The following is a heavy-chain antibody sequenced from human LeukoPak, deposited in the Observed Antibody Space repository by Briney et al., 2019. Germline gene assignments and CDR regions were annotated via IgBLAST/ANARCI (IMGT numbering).Heavy chain of an antibody. J-gene: IGHJ4*02. CDR3: ARLAGGSGSYPFDY. D-gene: IGHD3-10*01. Sequence: GASLKISCMASGYSFASCWIGCLRQMPGKGLEWIGIIYPGDSDTRYSPSFQGQVTISADKSISTAYLQWSSLTASDTAMYYCARLAGGSGSYPFDYWGQATLVTVSS. CDR2: IYPGDSDT. CDR1: GYSFASCW. V-gene: IGHV5-51*01.